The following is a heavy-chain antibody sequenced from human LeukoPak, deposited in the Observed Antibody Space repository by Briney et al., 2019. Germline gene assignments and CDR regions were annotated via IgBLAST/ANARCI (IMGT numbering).Heavy chain of an antibody. CDR3: ARTITILGALGYFDY. J-gene: IGHJ4*02. V-gene: IGHV4-31*03. CDR2: IYYSGNT. Sequence: SQTLSLTCTVSGXSISSGAYSWSWVRQHPGKGLESISYIYYSGNTYYNPSLKRRVTISVDTSKNQFSLKLSSVTAADTAVYYCARTITILGALGYFDYWGQGTLVTVSS. CDR1: GXSISSGAYS. D-gene: IGHD3-3*01.